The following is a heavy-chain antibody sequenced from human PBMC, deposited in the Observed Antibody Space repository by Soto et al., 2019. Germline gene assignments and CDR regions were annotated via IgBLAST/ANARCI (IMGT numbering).Heavy chain of an antibody. CDR1: GGSISSYY. CDR3: ARHSSAGRGWFDP. J-gene: IGHJ5*02. CDR2: IYYSGST. D-gene: IGHD6-19*01. Sequence: SETLSLTCTVSGGSISSYYWSWIRQPPGKGLEWIGYIYYSGSTNYNPSLKSRLTISVDTSKNQFSLKLSSVTAADTAVYYCARHSSAGRGWFDPWGQGTLVTVSS. V-gene: IGHV4-59*08.